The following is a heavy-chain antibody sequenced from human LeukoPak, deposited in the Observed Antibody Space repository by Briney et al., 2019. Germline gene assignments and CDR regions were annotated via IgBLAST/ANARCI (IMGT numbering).Heavy chain of an antibody. CDR3: AREYYDSSAYNQEAIDY. V-gene: IGHV1-2*02. Sequence: ASVKVSCKASGYTFTGYYVHWVRQAPGQGLEWMGWIDPNSGGTNYAQKFQGRVTMTRDTSISTAYMEPSRLRSDDTAVYYCAREYYDSSAYNQEAIDYWGQGTLVTVSS. D-gene: IGHD3-22*01. CDR1: GYTFTGYY. CDR2: IDPNSGGT. J-gene: IGHJ4*02.